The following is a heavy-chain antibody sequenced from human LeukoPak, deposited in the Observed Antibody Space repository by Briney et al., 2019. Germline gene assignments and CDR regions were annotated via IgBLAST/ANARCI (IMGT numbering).Heavy chain of an antibody. V-gene: IGHV3-49*03. CDR2: IRSKAYGGTT. D-gene: IGHD3-10*01. CDR1: GFTFGDYA. J-gene: IGHJ3*02. CDR3: TSGHYYGSGSDPNEDAFDI. Sequence: GGSLRLSCTASGFTFGDYAMSWFRQAPGKGLEWVGFIRSKAYGGTTEYAASVKGRFTISRDDSKSIAYLQMNSLKTEDTAVYYCTSGHYYGSGSDPNEDAFDIWGQGTMVTVSS.